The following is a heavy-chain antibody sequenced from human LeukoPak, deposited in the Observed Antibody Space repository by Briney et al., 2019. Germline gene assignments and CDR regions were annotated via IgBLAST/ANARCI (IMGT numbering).Heavy chain of an antibody. Sequence: SETLSLTCAVYGGSFSGYYWSWIRQPPGKGLEWIGEINHSGSTNYNPSLKSRVTISVDTSKNQFSLKLCSVTAADTAVYYCARGLRRIAAPPFGYWGQGTLVTVSS. CDR3: ARGLRRIAAPPFGY. J-gene: IGHJ4*02. CDR2: INHSGST. CDR1: GGSFSGYY. V-gene: IGHV4-34*01. D-gene: IGHD6-6*01.